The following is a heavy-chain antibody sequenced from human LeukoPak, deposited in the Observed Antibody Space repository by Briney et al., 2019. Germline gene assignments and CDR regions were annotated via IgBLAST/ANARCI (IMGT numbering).Heavy chain of an antibody. D-gene: IGHD6-13*01. J-gene: IGHJ4*02. V-gene: IGHV1-2*02. Sequence: ASVKVSCKASGYTFTGYYMHWVRQAPGQGLEWMGWINPHSGGTNYAQKFQGRVTMTRDTSISTAYTQLNRLRSDDTAVYYCATFSSSIGSLDSWGQGTLVTVSS. CDR2: INPHSGGT. CDR1: GYTFTGYY. CDR3: ATFSSSIGSLDS.